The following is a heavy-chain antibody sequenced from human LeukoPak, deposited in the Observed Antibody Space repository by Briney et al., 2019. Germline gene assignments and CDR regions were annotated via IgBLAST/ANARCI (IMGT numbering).Heavy chain of an antibody. V-gene: IGHV3-23*01. D-gene: IGHD3-22*01. Sequence: PGGSLRLSCADSGFTFSNAMSWVRQAPGKGLEWVSSISGSSTRTYYADSVKGRFTVSRDNPKNTLYLQMNSLRAEDTAVYYCAKQRDYYDSSGYYRGYYFDYWGQGTLVTVSS. J-gene: IGHJ4*02. CDR3: AKQRDYYDSSGYYRGYYFDY. CDR2: ISGSSTRT. CDR1: GFTFSNA.